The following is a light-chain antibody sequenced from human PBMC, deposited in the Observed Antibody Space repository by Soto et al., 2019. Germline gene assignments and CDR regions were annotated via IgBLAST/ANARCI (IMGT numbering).Light chain of an antibody. V-gene: IGLV2-14*01. J-gene: IGLJ1*01. Sequence: QSALTQPASVSGSPGQSITISCTGTSSDVGGYNHVSWYQQHPDKVPKLMIYEVINRPSGVSNRFSGSKSGNTASLTISGLQAEDEADYYCSSYATSSTPHYVFGTGTKVTVL. CDR3: SSYATSSTPHYV. CDR1: SSDVGGYNH. CDR2: EVI.